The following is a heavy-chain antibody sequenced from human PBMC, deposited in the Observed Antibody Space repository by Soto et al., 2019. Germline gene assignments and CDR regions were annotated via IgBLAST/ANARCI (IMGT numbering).Heavy chain of an antibody. CDR1: GFTFSNFA. CDR2: VNPSGRDT. V-gene: IGHV3-23*01. D-gene: IGHD2-15*01. Sequence: GGSLRLSCAASGFTFSNFAISWIRQAPGKGLQWISSVNPSGRDTYYADSVKGRFTISRDNSKNTLYLQMNSLTVEDTALYYCARKRSDTWPSFDYWGQGTLVTVSS. J-gene: IGHJ4*02. CDR3: ARKRSDTWPSFDY.